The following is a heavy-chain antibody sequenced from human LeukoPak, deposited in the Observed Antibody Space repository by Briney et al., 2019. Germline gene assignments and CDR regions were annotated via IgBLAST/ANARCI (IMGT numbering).Heavy chain of an antibody. V-gene: IGHV3-23*01. CDR3: ARDPPGSGSLLHFEY. Sequence: GGSLRLSCAASGFTFSDFGMIWVRQAPGKGLEWVSSISMSSTTTEYADSVKGRFTISRDNSKSTLYLDMNSLRAEDTAVYYCARDPPGSGSLLHFEYWGQGTVVTVSS. D-gene: IGHD5-12*01. CDR2: ISMSSTTT. J-gene: IGHJ4*02. CDR1: GFTFSDFG.